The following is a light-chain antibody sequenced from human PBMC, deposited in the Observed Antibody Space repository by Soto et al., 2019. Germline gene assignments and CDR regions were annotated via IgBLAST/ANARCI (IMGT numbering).Light chain of an antibody. Sequence: EVVLTQSPGTRFLSPGERATFSCRASQMVTNNYFACYQQKPGRAPRLLIFGSSDRATGIPDRFSGSGSGTDFTLTISRLEPEDFAVYYCQQYGSSPPYTFGQGTKLEIK. V-gene: IGKV3-20*01. CDR3: QQYGSSPPYT. CDR1: QMVTNNY. J-gene: IGKJ2*01. CDR2: GSS.